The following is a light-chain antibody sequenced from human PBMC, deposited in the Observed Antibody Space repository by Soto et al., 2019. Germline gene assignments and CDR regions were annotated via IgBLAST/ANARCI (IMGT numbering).Light chain of an antibody. CDR3: QQYDDWPLT. CDR2: NPS. J-gene: IGKJ4*01. Sequence: EIVMTQSPATLSVSPGEGATLSCRASQSVGANLAWYLQKPGQAPKLLLYNPSTRATGVPVRFSGSGSGTDFTLTISSLQSEDFAIYYCQQYDDWPLTFGGGTRVEVK. CDR1: QSVGAN. V-gene: IGKV3-15*01.